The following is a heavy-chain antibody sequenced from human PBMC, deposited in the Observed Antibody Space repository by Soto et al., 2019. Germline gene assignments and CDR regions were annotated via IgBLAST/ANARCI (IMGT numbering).Heavy chain of an antibody. V-gene: IGHV3-30*18. J-gene: IGHJ4*02. CDR1: GFTFSSYG. Sequence: PGGSLRLSCAASGFTFSSYGMHWVRQAPGKGLEWVAVISYDGSNKYYADSVKGRFTISRDNSKNTLYLQMNSLRAEDTAVYYCAKSFPRDYWGQGTLVTVSS. CDR2: ISYDGSNK. CDR3: AKSFPRDY.